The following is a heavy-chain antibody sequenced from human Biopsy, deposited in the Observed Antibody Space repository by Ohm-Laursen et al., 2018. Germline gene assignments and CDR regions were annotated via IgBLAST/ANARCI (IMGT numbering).Heavy chain of an antibody. J-gene: IGHJ6*02. D-gene: IGHD3-22*01. CDR1: GESFNGYY. CDR3: VWGVDYYDPYHYYALDV. CDR2: INHSGRT. Sequence: TLSLTCPVYGESFNGYYWSWIRQTPGKGLEWIGEINHSGRTNYNPSLKSRVTISVDTSKNQFSLKVRSVTAADTAVYYCVWGVDYYDPYHYYALDVWGQGTTVTVSS. V-gene: IGHV4-34*01.